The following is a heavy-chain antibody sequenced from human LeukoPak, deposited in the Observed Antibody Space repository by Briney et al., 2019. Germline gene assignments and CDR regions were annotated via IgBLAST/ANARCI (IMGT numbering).Heavy chain of an antibody. V-gene: IGHV3-23*01. CDR1: GGSFSGYY. Sequence: TSETLSLTCAVYGGSFSGYYWSWIRHPPGKGLEWVSAMSGSGYYTYYVESVKGRFNISRDHSKNTLCLHMNSLRADDTAVYYCAKMEGQRLYDYCMDVWGRGTTVTVSS. J-gene: IGHJ6*03. CDR2: MSGSGYYT. D-gene: IGHD3-3*01. CDR3: AKMEGQRLYDYCMDV.